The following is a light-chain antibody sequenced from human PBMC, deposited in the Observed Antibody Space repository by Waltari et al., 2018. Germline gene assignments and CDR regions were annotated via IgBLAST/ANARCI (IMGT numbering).Light chain of an antibody. CDR1: QTLTTY. CDR3: QQSKEVPFT. Sequence: DIQLTQSPSYLSASVGDRVTITCRASQTLTTYLNWYQQRPGTAPKFLINAASNLENGVPSRFSGGGSGTDFTLTISGLQPDDFATYYCQQSKEVPFTFGQGTKLEIK. V-gene: IGKV1-39*01. J-gene: IGKJ2*01. CDR2: AAS.